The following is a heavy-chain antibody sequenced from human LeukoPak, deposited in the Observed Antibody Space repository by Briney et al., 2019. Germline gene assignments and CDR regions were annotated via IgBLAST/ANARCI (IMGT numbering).Heavy chain of an antibody. D-gene: IGHD3-10*01. J-gene: IGHJ4*02. Sequence: PGGSLRLSCAASGFIIGTYGMHWVRQAPGKGLDWVAVIWYDGSSQYYADSVKGRFTISRDNSKNTLYLQMNSLRAEDTAVYYCARELGELYIDYWGQGTLVTVSS. CDR1: GFIIGTYG. CDR2: IWYDGSSQ. V-gene: IGHV3-33*01. CDR3: ARELGELYIDY.